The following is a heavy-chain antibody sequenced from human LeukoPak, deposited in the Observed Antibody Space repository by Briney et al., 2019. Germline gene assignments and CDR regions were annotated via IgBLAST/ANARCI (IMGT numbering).Heavy chain of an antibody. J-gene: IGHJ4*02. CDR2: IYYSGST. V-gene: IGHV4-59*12. Sequence: SETLSLTCTVSGGSISSYYGNWIRQPPGKGLEWIGYIYYSGSTNYNPSLKSRVSMSVDTSKNHFSLNLTSVAAADTAVYYCAKTAKYYYGSETYFFFEEGGQGTLVTVSA. CDR1: GGSISSYY. D-gene: IGHD3-10*01. CDR3: AKTAKYYYGSETYFFFEE.